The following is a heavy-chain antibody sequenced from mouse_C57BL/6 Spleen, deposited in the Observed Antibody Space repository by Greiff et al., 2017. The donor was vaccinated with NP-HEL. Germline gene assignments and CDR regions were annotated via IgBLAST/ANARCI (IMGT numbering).Heavy chain of an antibody. Sequence: EVHLVESGGDLVKPGGSLKLSCAASGFTFSSYGMSWVRQTPDKRLEWVATISSGGSYTYYPDSVKGRFTISRDNAKNTLYLQMSSLKSEDTAMYYCARQAYYSNYYAMDYWGQGTSVTVSS. CDR1: GFTFSSYG. V-gene: IGHV5-6*01. J-gene: IGHJ4*01. CDR2: ISSGGSYT. D-gene: IGHD2-5*01. CDR3: ARQAYYSNYYAMDY.